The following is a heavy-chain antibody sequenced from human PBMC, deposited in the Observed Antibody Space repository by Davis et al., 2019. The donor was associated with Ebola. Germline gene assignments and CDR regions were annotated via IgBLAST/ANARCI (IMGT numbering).Heavy chain of an antibody. D-gene: IGHD3-10*01. CDR1: GFTFSSYS. J-gene: IGHJ4*02. V-gene: IGHV3-48*04. CDR3: ARWFVQELDY. Sequence: PGGSLRLSCAASGFTFSSYSMNWVRQAPGKGLEWVSYISSSSSTIYYADSVKGRFTISRDNAKNSLYLQMNSLRAEDTAVYYCARWFVQELDYWGQGTLVTVSS. CDR2: ISSSSSTI.